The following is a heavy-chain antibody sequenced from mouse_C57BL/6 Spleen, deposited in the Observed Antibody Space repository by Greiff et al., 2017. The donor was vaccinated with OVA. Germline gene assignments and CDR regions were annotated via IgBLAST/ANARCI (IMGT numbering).Heavy chain of an antibody. V-gene: IGHV3-6*01. CDR3: ARGGGILDY. CDR1: GYSITSGYY. J-gene: IGHJ2*01. Sequence: EVQLVESGPGLVKPSQSLSLTCSVTGYSITSGYYWNWIRQFPGNKLEWMGYISYDGSNNYNPSLKNRISITRDTSKNQFFLKLNSVTTEDTATYYCARGGGILDYWGQGTTLTVSS. CDR2: ISYDGSN.